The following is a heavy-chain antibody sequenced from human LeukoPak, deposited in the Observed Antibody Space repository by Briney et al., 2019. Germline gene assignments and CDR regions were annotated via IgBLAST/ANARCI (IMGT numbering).Heavy chain of an antibody. CDR1: GYTFTKYV. D-gene: IGHD2-21*01. CDR2: INAGNGDT. CDR3: ARDDCGDTCYPGGY. Sequence: ASVKVSCKASGYTFTKYVVHWVRQAPGQRPEWMGWINAGNGDTKYSQNFQDRVTITRDASANTAYMELSSLTSEDTALYYCARDDCGDTCYPGGYWGQGTLVTVSS. V-gene: IGHV1-3*01. J-gene: IGHJ4*02.